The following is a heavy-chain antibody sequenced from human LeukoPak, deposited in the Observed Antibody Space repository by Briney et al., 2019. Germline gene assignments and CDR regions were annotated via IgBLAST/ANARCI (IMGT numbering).Heavy chain of an antibody. CDR1: GGSISSYY. J-gene: IGHJ3*02. V-gene: IGHV4-59*08. D-gene: IGHD3-22*01. Sequence: PSETLSLTCTVSGGSISSYYWSWIRQPPGKGLEWIGYIYYSGSTNYNPSLKSRVTISVDTFKNQFSLKLSSVTAADTAVYYCARHPYYYDSSGLRIDAFDIWGQGTMVTVSS. CDR3: ARHPYYYDSSGLRIDAFDI. CDR2: IYYSGST.